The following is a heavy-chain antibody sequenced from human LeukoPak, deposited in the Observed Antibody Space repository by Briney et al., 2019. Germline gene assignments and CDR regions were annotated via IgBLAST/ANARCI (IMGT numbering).Heavy chain of an antibody. CDR2: MNPNSGNT. CDR1: GYTFTSYD. V-gene: IGHV1-8*01. D-gene: IGHD3-22*01. CDR3: ARDGPHNYYDSSGYYFAFDI. Sequence: ASVKVSCKASGYTFTSYDINWVRQATGQGLEWMGWMNPNSGNTGYAQKFQGRVTITADESTSTAYMELSSLRSEDTAVYYCARDGPHNYYDSSGYYFAFDIWGQGTMVTVSS. J-gene: IGHJ3*02.